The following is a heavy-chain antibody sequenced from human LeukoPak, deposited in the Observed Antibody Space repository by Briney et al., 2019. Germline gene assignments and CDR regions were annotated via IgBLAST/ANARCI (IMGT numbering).Heavy chain of an antibody. J-gene: IGHJ4*02. Sequence: SETLSLTCTVSGGSISSYYWSWIRQPPGKGLEWIGYIYYSGSTNYNPSLKSRVTISVDTSNNQFSLKLSSVTAADTAVYYCARGDVEMATIFFDYWGQGTLVTVSS. V-gene: IGHV4-59*01. D-gene: IGHD5-24*01. CDR2: IYYSGST. CDR1: GGSISSYY. CDR3: ARGDVEMATIFFDY.